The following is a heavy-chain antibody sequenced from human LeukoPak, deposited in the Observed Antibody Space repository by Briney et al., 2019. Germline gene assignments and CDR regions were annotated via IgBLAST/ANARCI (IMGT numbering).Heavy chain of an antibody. Sequence: PGGSLRLSCTASGFTFGDYAMSWVRQAPGKGLEWVGFIRSKAYGGTTEYAASVKGRITISRDDSKSIAYLQMSSLKTDDTAVYYCTRDPYYYDSRGYTEIYYFDYWGQGTLVTVSS. CDR3: TRDPYYYDSRGYTEIYYFDY. CDR2: IRSKAYGGTT. CDR1: GFTFGDYA. J-gene: IGHJ4*02. V-gene: IGHV3-49*04. D-gene: IGHD3-22*01.